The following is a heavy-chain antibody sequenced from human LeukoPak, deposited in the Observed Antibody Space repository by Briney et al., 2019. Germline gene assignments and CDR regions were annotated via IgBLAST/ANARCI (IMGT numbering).Heavy chain of an antibody. CDR3: ARDLIGTGDY. CDR2: ISAYNGTT. V-gene: IGHV1-18*01. Sequence: ASVKVSCKYSGYTFTISGISWVRQAPGQGLEWMGWISAYNGTTNYAQKLQGRVTMTTDTSTSTAYMELRSLRSDDTAVYYCARDLIGTGDYWGQGTLVTVSS. CDR1: GYTFTISG. D-gene: IGHD1-14*01. J-gene: IGHJ4*02.